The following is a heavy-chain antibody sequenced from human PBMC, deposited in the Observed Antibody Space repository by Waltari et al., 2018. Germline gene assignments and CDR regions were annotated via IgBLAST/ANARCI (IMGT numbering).Heavy chain of an antibody. J-gene: IGHJ4*02. CDR2: MSGSGGRT. D-gene: IGHD3-16*01. CDR1: GFTFSSYA. Sequence: EVQLLESGGGLVQPGGSLRLSCAASGFTFSSYAMSWVRPAPGKGLEWVSAMSGSGGRTYYADSVKGRFTISRDNSKNTLYLQMNSLRAEDTAVYYCAKSPVLGELWGPSYFDYWGQGTLVTVSS. CDR3: AKSPVLGELWGPSYFDY. V-gene: IGHV3-23*01.